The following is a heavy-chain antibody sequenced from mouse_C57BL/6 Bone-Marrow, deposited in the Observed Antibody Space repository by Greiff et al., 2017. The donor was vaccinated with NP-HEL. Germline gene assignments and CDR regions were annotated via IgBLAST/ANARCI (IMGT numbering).Heavy chain of an antibody. V-gene: IGHV2-2*01. CDR2: IWSGGST. CDR3: ARIRYFDV. Sequence: QVQLQQSGPGLVQPSQSLSITCTVSGFSLTSYGVHWVRQSPGKGLEWLGVIWSGGSTDSNAAFISRLSISKDNTKSQVFFKMNSLQADDTAIYYCARIRYFDVWGTGTTVTVSS. CDR1: GFSLTSYG. J-gene: IGHJ1*03.